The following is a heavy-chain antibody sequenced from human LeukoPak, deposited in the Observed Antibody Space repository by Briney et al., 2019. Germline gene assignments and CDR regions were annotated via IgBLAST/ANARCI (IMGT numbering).Heavy chain of an antibody. CDR2: ISGIGGST. D-gene: IGHD3-9*01. Sequence: GGSLRLSCAASGFTFSSYAMSWVRQAPGKGLGWVSAISGIGGSTYYADSVKGRFTISRDNSKNTLYLQMNSLRAEDTAVYYCARDRRYFDWLLYPNSYFDYWGQGTLVTVSS. CDR1: GFTFSSYA. J-gene: IGHJ4*02. CDR3: ARDRRYFDWLLYPNSYFDY. V-gene: IGHV3-23*01.